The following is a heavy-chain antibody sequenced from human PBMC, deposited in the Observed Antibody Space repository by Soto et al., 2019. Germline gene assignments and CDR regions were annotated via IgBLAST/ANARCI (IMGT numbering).Heavy chain of an antibody. CDR1: GFTFSSYA. V-gene: IGHV3-23*01. CDR3: AKDQPVFFPLSALGRPFDY. Sequence: GGSLRLSCAASGFTFSSYAMSWVRQAPGKGLEWVSAISGSGGSTYYADSVKGRFTISRDNSKNTLYLQMNSLRAEDTAVYYCAKDQPVFFPLSALGRPFDYWGQGTLVTVSS. D-gene: IGHD1-26*01. CDR2: ISGSGGST. J-gene: IGHJ4*02.